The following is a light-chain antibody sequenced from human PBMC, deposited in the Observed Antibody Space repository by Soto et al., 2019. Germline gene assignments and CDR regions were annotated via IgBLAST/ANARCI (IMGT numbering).Light chain of an antibody. CDR1: QSVRTK. Sequence: EIVMTQSADTRYVSPVEGGTLSCIASQSVRTKLAWYQQKAGQAPRLLIYGASTRATGIPDRFSGSGSGTEFTLTISSLKSEDFAVYYCQQYNSWHPITFGQGTRLEIK. J-gene: IGKJ5*01. CDR3: QQYNSWHPIT. CDR2: GAS. V-gene: IGKV3-15*01.